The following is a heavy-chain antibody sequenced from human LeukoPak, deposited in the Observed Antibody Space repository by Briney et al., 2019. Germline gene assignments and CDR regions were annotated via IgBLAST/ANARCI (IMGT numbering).Heavy chain of an antibody. V-gene: IGHV3-23*01. Sequence: QPGGSLRLSCAASGFTFSAYAMAWVRQAPGKGLEWVSTISGSGGTTYSADSVKGRFTIPGDNSKNILYLQVNSLRAGDTAVYYCAKDYYYDSSGYYYGDAFDIWGQGTMVTVSS. D-gene: IGHD3-22*01. CDR2: ISGSGGTT. J-gene: IGHJ3*02. CDR3: AKDYYYDSSGYYYGDAFDI. CDR1: GFTFSAYA.